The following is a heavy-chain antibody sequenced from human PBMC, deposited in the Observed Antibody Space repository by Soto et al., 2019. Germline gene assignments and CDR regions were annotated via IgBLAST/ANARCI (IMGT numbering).Heavy chain of an antibody. CDR3: ARDRCTAGSCFDD. Sequence: QVQLVQSGAEVKKPGASVKVSCKASGYTFTDYYIHWVRQAPGQGLEWMGWINPDSGGTDYAQKFQGSVAMTRDTSISTADMELSRLTSDDAAVYYCARDRCTAGSCFDDWGQGTPVTVSS. V-gene: IGHV1-2*04. D-gene: IGHD2-8*02. J-gene: IGHJ5*02. CDR1: GYTFTDYY. CDR2: INPDSGGT.